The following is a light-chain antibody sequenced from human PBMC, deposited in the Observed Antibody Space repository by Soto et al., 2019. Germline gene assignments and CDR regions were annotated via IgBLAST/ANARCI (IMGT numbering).Light chain of an antibody. Sequence: DIQMTQSPSTLSASVGDRVTITCRASQSIDIWLAWYQQKPGKAPNLLIYKASTLETGVPSRFTGSGSGTEFTLTINSLPRDDFATYYCQQYNTFSTFGQGTKVEMK. V-gene: IGKV1-5*03. J-gene: IGKJ1*01. CDR3: QQYNTFST. CDR2: KAS. CDR1: QSIDIW.